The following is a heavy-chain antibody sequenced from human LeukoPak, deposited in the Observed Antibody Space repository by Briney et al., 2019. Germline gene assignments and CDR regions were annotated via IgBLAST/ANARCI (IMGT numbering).Heavy chain of an antibody. CDR1: GLGGSSYA. CDR2: ISGSGGST. J-gene: IGHJ4*02. CDR3: AKVWDIVVVPAALKSPPSPYFDY. Sequence: GGALRLSCAGSGLGGSSYAMSWVRQAPGEGLEWVSAISGSGGSTYYADSVKGRFTISRDNSKNTLYLQMNSLRAEDTAVYYCAKVWDIVVVPAALKSPPSPYFDYWGQGTLVTVSS. D-gene: IGHD2-2*01. V-gene: IGHV3-23*01.